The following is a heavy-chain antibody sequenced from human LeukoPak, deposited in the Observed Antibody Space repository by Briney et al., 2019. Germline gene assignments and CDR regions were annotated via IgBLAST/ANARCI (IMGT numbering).Heavy chain of an antibody. J-gene: IGHJ6*02. CDR3: ARDFEESDGMDV. D-gene: IGHD3-10*01. V-gene: IGHV1-69*04. CDR1: GGTFSSYA. Sequence: ASVKVSCKASGGTFSSYAISWVRQAPGQGLEWMGRIIPILGIANYAQKFQGRVTITADKSTSTAYMELSSLRSEDTAVYYCARDFEESDGMDVWGQGPTVSVS. CDR2: IIPILGIA.